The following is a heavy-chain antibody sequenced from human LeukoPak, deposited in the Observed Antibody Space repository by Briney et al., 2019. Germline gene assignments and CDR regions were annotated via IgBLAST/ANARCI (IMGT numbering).Heavy chain of an antibody. V-gene: IGHV1-8*01. Sequence: ASVKVSCKASEYTFTSYDINWVRQATGQGLEWMGWMNPNSGNTGYAQKFQGRVTMTRNTSISTAYMELSSLRSEDTAVYYCARTSSSFRRGYYMDVWGKGTTVTISS. J-gene: IGHJ6*03. CDR1: EYTFTSYD. D-gene: IGHD6-13*01. CDR3: ARTSSSFRRGYYMDV. CDR2: MNPNSGNT.